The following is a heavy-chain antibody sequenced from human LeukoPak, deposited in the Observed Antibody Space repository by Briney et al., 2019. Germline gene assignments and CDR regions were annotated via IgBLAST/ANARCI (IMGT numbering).Heavy chain of an antibody. CDR1: GYTFTGYY. Sequence: ASVKVSCKASGYTFTGYYMHWVRQAPGQGLEWMGWINPNIGGTNYAQKFQGRVTMTRDTSISTAYMELSRLRSDDTAVYYCARDRVYYYGSGSYIYWGQGTLVTVSS. CDR2: INPNIGGT. J-gene: IGHJ4*02. CDR3: ARDRVYYYGSGSYIY. V-gene: IGHV1-2*02. D-gene: IGHD3-10*01.